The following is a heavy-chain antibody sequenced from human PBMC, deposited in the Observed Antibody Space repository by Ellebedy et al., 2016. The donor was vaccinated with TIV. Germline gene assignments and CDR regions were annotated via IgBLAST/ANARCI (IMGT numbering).Heavy chain of an antibody. D-gene: IGHD6-13*01. Sequence: GGSLRLSCVASGFTFSSYSMNWVRQAPGKGLEWVSSISSSSSYIYYADSVKGRFTISRDNAKNSLYLQMNSLRAEDTAVYYCARDIGLPSVGMDYYYGMDVWGQGTMVTVSS. CDR3: ARDIGLPSVGMDYYYGMDV. J-gene: IGHJ6*02. V-gene: IGHV3-21*01. CDR2: ISSSSSYI. CDR1: GFTFSSYS.